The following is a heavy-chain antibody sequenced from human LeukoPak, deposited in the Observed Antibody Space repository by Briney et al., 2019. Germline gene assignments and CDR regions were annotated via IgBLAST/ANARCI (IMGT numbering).Heavy chain of an antibody. CDR2: IYCSGST. J-gene: IGHJ4*02. D-gene: IGHD6-13*01. CDR3: ARDTGSSWPPYYFDY. CDR1: GRSISSYH. V-gene: IGHV4-59*01. Sequence: PSETLSLTCTVSGRSISSYHWSWIRQPPGKGLEWIGYIYCSGSTNYNPSLKSRVTISVDTSKNQFSLKLSSVTAADTAVYYCARDTGSSWPPYYFDYWGQGTLVTVSS.